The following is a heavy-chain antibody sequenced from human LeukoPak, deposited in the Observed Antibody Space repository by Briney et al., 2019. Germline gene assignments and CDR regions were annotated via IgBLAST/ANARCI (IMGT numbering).Heavy chain of an antibody. V-gene: IGHV3-30*18. CDR1: GFTFSSYG. J-gene: IGHJ4*02. Sequence: PGGSLRLSCAASGFTFSSYGMHWVRQAPGKGLEWVAIISYDGSYKYYADSVKGRFTISRDNSKNTLSLQMNSLRAEDTAVYYCAKDDRGYYFDYWGQGTLVTVSS. CDR2: ISYDGSYK. CDR3: AKDDRGYYFDY. D-gene: IGHD3-16*01.